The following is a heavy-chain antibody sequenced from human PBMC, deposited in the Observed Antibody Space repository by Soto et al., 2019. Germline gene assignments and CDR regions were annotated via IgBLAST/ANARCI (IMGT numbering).Heavy chain of an antibody. Sequence: SETLSLTCTVSGGSISSYYWSWIRQPPGKGLEWIGYIYYSGSTNYNPSLKSRVTISVDTSKNQFSLELCSVTAADTAVYYCARTPVRDYYYYYGMDVWGQGTTVTVSS. V-gene: IGHV4-59*01. J-gene: IGHJ6*02. CDR3: ARTPVRDYYYYYGMDV. CDR1: GGSISSYY. D-gene: IGHD4-17*01. CDR2: IYYSGST.